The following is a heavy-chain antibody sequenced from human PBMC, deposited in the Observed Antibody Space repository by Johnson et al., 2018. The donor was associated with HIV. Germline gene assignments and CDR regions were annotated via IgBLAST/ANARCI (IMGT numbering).Heavy chain of an antibody. J-gene: IGHJ3*02. CDR3: AKDVQVRGIVLMVTLFDAFDI. Sequence: VQLVESGGGLIQPGGSLRLSCAASGFTVSSNYMTWVRQAPGKGLEWVSRINSDGSSTSYADSVKCRFTISRDNSKNTLFLQMSSLRPEDTAVYYCAKDVQVRGIVLMVTLFDAFDIWGQGTMVTVSS. V-gene: IGHV3-66*03. CDR1: GFTVSSNY. CDR2: INSDGSST. D-gene: IGHD2-8*01.